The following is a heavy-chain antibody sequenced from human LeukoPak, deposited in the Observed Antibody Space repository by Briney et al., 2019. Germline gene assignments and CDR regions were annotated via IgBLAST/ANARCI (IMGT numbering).Heavy chain of an antibody. D-gene: IGHD1-14*01. CDR3: ARAVRDRGHFDS. CDR2: INPNSGGT. Sequence: ASVKVSCKASGYTFTVYYMHWVRQAPGRGLEWMGWINPNSGGTTYAQKFKGRVTMTRDTSISTAYMDLSRLRSDDTAVYYCARAVRDRGHFDSWGQGTLVTVSS. J-gene: IGHJ4*02. V-gene: IGHV1-2*02. CDR1: GYTFTVYY.